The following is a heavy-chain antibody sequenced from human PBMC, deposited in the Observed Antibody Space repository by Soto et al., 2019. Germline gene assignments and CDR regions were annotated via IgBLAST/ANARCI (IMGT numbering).Heavy chain of an antibody. D-gene: IGHD3-10*01. Sequence: QVQLVQSGAEVKKPGASVKVSCKASGYTFTSYGISWVRQAPGPGLEWMGWISDYNGNTNYAHNLQGRITMTTDTYKSTADMELSSLRSDDTAVYYCARRVRGEGHNYYYLHYLDVWGKGTTVTVTS. CDR1: GYTFTSYG. CDR3: ARRVRGEGHNYYYLHYLDV. J-gene: IGHJ6*03. V-gene: IGHV1-18*01. CDR2: ISDYNGNT.